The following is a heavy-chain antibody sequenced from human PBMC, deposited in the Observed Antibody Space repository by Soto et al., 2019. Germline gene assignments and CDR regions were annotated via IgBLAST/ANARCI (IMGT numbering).Heavy chain of an antibody. Sequence: EVQLGESGGGLVKPGGSLRLYCAASGFTFSSYSMNWVRQAPGKGLEWVSSISSSSSYIYYADSVKGRFTISRDNAKNSLYLQMNSLRAEDTAVYYCAREQPGYSYGYGLGYWGQGTLVTVSS. CDR3: AREQPGYSYGYGLGY. V-gene: IGHV3-21*01. CDR2: ISSSSSYI. CDR1: GFTFSSYS. D-gene: IGHD5-18*01. J-gene: IGHJ4*02.